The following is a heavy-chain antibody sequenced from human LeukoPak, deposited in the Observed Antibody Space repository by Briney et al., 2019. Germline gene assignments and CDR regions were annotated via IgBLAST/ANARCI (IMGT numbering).Heavy chain of an antibody. CDR3: ARAGGYSYGYVMA. V-gene: IGHV3-66*01. J-gene: IGHJ5*02. D-gene: IGHD5-18*01. Sequence: GGSLRLSCAASGFTVSSNYMSWVRQAPGKGLEWFSVIYSGGSTYYADSVKGRFTISRDNSKNTLYLQMNSLRAEDTAAYYCARAGGYSYGYVMAWGQGTLVTVSS. CDR2: IYSGGST. CDR1: GFTVSSNY.